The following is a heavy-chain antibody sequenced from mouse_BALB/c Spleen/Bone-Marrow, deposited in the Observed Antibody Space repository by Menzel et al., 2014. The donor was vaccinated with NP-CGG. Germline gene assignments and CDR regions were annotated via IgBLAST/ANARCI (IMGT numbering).Heavy chain of an antibody. CDR2: ICAGGGA. J-gene: IGHJ4*01. D-gene: IGHD1-1*01. CDR1: GFSLTSYG. Sequence: VQLQESGPGLVAPSHTLYISCTASGFSLTSYGVHWVRQPPGKGLEWLGVICAGGGANYNSAVMSRVSISKDNSKGQVFLKMNSLQTDDTAMDYYARDCGSSYYAMDYWGQGTSVTVSS. CDR3: ARDCGSSYYAMDY. V-gene: IGHV2-9*02.